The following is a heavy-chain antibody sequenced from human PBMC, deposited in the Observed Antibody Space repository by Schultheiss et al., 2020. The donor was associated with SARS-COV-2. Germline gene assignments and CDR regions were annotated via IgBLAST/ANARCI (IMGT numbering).Heavy chain of an antibody. J-gene: IGHJ4*02. Sequence: SETLSLTCTVSGGSISSGGYYWSWIRQHPGKGLEWIGSIYYSGSTYYNPSLKSRVTISVDTSKNQFSLKLSSVTAADTAVYYCARRNDSSGWYWLYFDYWGQGTLVTVSS. CDR1: GGSISSGGYY. V-gene: IGHV4-39*01. D-gene: IGHD6-19*01. CDR2: IYYSGST. CDR3: ARRNDSSGWYWLYFDY.